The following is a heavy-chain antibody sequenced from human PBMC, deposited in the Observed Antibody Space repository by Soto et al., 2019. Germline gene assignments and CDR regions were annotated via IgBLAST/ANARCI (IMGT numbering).Heavy chain of an antibody. CDR2: ISYDGGNK. V-gene: IGHV3-30-3*01. J-gene: IGHJ3*02. D-gene: IGHD6-13*01. CDR1: GFTFSSYA. CDR3: ARESWSDAFDI. Sequence: QVQLVESGGGVVQPGRSLRLSCAASGFTFSSYAMHWVRQAPGKGLEWVAVISYDGGNKYYADSVKGRFTISRDNSKNTLYLQMNSLRAEDTAVYYCARESWSDAFDIWGQGTMVTVSS.